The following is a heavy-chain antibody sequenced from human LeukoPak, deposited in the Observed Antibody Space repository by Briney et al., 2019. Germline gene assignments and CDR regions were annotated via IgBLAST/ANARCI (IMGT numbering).Heavy chain of an antibody. D-gene: IGHD4-17*01. CDR2: IYHSGST. V-gene: IGHV4-30-2*01. Sequence: PSQTLSLTCAVSGGSISSGGYSWSWIRQPPGKGLGWIGYIYHSGSTYYNPSLKSRVTISVDRSKNQFSLKLSSVTAADTAVYYCARGGDYGDFPPFYFDYWGQGTLVTVSS. J-gene: IGHJ4*02. CDR3: ARGGDYGDFPPFYFDY. CDR1: GGSISSGGYS.